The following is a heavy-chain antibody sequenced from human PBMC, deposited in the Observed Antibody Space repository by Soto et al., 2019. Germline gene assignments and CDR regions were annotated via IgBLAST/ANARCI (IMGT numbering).Heavy chain of an antibody. CDR3: ARDGYCSGGSCYSGY. CDR2: IIPILGIA. D-gene: IGHD2-15*01. J-gene: IGHJ4*02. V-gene: IGHV1-69*08. Sequence: QVQLVQSGAEVKKPGSSVNVSCKASGGTFSSYTISWVRQAPGQGLEWMGRIIPILGIANYAQKFQGRVTITADKSTSTAYMELSSLRSEDTAVYYCARDGYCSGGSCYSGYWGQGTLATVSS. CDR1: GGTFSSYT.